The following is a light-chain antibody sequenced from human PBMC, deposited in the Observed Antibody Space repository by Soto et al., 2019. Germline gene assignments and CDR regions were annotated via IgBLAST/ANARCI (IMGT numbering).Light chain of an antibody. CDR2: RNN. Sequence: QSVLTQPPSASGTPGQRVTISCSGSSSNIGSNYVYWYQQLPGTAPKLHIYRNNQRPSGVPDRFSGSKSGTSASLAISGLRSEDEADYYCAAWDDSLSGPLYVFGTGTKLTVL. CDR3: AAWDDSLSGPLYV. J-gene: IGLJ1*01. CDR1: SSNIGSNY. V-gene: IGLV1-47*01.